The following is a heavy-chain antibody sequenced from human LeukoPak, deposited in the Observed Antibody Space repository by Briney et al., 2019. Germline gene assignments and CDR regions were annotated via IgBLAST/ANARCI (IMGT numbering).Heavy chain of an antibody. CDR1: GYTFTGYY. J-gene: IGHJ6*02. Sequence: ASVTVSCKASGYTFTGYYMHWVRQAPGQGLEWMGWINPNSGGTNYAQKFQGWVTMTRDTSISTAYMELSRLRSDDTAVYYCARETWFGELLSNPRRANYGMDVWGQGTTVTVSS. D-gene: IGHD3-10*01. CDR2: INPNSGGT. V-gene: IGHV1-2*04. CDR3: ARETWFGELLSNPRRANYGMDV.